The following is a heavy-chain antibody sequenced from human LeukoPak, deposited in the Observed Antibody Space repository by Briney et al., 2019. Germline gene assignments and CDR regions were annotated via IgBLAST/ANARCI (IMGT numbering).Heavy chain of an antibody. CDR2: IYYSGST. J-gene: IGHJ4*02. V-gene: IGHV4-30-4*01. CDR1: GDSISNGDYY. CDR3: ASLPRSGFPYYFDY. D-gene: IGHD3-3*01. Sequence: SETLSLTCTVSGDSISNGDYYWSWIRQPPGKGLEWIGYIYYSGSTYYNPSLKSRVTISVDTSKNQFSLRLSPATAADTAVYYCASLPRSGFPYYFDYWGQGTLVTVSS.